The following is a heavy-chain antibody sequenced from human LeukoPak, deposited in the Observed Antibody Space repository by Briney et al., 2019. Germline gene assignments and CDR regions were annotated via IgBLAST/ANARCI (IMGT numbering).Heavy chain of an antibody. Sequence: PSETLSLTCTVSGGSMSSSTYYWGWIRQPPGKGLEWIGTIYHSGSTYYNTSLKSRVTISVGTSKNQFSLKLSSVTAADTAVYYCARHLGIQVWFLDYWGQGTLVTVSS. CDR2: IYHSGST. D-gene: IGHD5-18*01. V-gene: IGHV4-39*01. CDR1: GGSMSSSTYY. J-gene: IGHJ4*02. CDR3: ARHLGIQVWFLDY.